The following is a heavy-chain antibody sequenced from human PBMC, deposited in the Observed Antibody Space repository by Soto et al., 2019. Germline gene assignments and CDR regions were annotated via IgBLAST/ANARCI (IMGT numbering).Heavy chain of an antibody. CDR1: GYTFSNYY. CDR3: GRGRNSESYYNGISDY. Sequence: ASVEVSCKAAGYTFSNYYRHWVRQAPGQGLEWVGIMNPSGGGTTYAQKFQGRVTMTRDTSTSTVYVELSSLRTEDTAVYYCGRGRNSESYYNGISDYWGQGTLVTV. CDR2: MNPSGGGT. D-gene: IGHD3-10*01. V-gene: IGHV1-46*03. J-gene: IGHJ4*02.